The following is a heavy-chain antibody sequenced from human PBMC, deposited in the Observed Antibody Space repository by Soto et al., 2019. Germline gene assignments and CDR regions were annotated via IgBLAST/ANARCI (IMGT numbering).Heavy chain of an antibody. Sequence: GASVKVSCKASGYTFTSYDINWVRQATGQGLEWMGWISVYNGNTNYEQKFQGRLTMTTDTSTSTAYMELRSLRSDDTAVYYCARALSGSLFTTYYYYMDVWGKGTTVTVSS. CDR1: GYTFTSYD. D-gene: IGHD3-3*01. CDR3: ARALSGSLFTTYYYYMDV. V-gene: IGHV1-18*01. CDR2: ISVYNGNT. J-gene: IGHJ6*03.